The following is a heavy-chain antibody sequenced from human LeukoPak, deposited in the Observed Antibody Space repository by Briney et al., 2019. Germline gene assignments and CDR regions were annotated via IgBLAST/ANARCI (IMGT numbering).Heavy chain of an antibody. Sequence: GGSLRLSCAASGFTFDDYTMHWVRQAPGKGLEWVSLISWDGGSTYYADSVKGRFTISRDNSKNSLYLQMNSLRTEDTALYYCAKEQRIAAAGSFFDYWGQGTLVTVSS. D-gene: IGHD6-13*01. CDR3: AKEQRIAAAGSFFDY. CDR2: ISWDGGST. V-gene: IGHV3-43*01. CDR1: GFTFDDYT. J-gene: IGHJ4*02.